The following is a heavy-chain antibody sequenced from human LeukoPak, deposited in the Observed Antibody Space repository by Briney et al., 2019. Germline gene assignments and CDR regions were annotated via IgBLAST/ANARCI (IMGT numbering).Heavy chain of an antibody. CDR2: IYYSGST. D-gene: IGHD1-26*01. Sequence: PSETLSLTCTVSGGSISSHYWSWIRQPPGKGLEWIEYIYYSGSTNHNPSLKSRVTISVDTSKNQFSLKLSSVTAADTAVYYCARGLSGSYRWGQGTLVTVSS. V-gene: IGHV4-59*11. CDR3: ARGLSGSYR. CDR1: GGSISSHY. J-gene: IGHJ4*02.